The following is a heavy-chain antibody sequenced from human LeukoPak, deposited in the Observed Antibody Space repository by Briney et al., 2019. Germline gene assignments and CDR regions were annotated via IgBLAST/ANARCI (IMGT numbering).Heavy chain of an antibody. V-gene: IGHV1-2*02. Sequence: ASVKVSCKASGYTFTGYYMHWVRQAPGQGLEWMGWINPNSGGTNYAQKFQGRVTMTRDTSITTAYMELSRLSSDDTAVYYCARETAVTTAIHLNHFDLWGQGTLITVSS. J-gene: IGHJ4*02. CDR1: GYTFTGYY. D-gene: IGHD4-17*01. CDR2: INPNSGGT. CDR3: ARETAVTTAIHLNHFDL.